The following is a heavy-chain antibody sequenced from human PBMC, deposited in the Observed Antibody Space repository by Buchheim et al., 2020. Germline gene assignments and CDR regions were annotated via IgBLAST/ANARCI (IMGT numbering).Heavy chain of an antibody. V-gene: IGHV4-61*01. Sequence: QVHLQESGPGLVKPSETLSLTCTVSGGSVSSGSYYWSWIRQPPGKGLEWIGYIYYSGSTNYNPSLKSRVTIPVDTSKNQFSLKLSSVTAADTAVYYCARDNRQQLVLDYWGQGTL. CDR2: IYYSGST. J-gene: IGHJ4*02. CDR1: GGSVSSGSYY. D-gene: IGHD6-13*01. CDR3: ARDNRQQLVLDY.